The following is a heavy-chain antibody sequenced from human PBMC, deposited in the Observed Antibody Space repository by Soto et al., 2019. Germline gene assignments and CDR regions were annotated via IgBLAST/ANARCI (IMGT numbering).Heavy chain of an antibody. CDR3: ARDHLSNAFDI. Sequence: EVQLVESGGGLVKPGGSLRLSCAVSGFTFSSYSMNWVRQAPGKGLEWVSSISSSSSYIFYADSVKGRFTISRDNAKNSLYLQMNSLRAEDTAVYSCARDHLSNAFDIWGQGTMVTVSS. V-gene: IGHV3-21*01. CDR1: GFTFSSYS. J-gene: IGHJ3*02. CDR2: ISSSSSYI.